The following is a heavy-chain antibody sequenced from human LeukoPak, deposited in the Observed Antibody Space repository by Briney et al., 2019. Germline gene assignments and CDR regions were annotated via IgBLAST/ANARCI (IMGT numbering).Heavy chain of an antibody. Sequence: GGSLRLSCAASGFSFSTYAMSWARQAPGKGLEWVSSISGSGGYTFYADSVKGRFTISRDNSKNTLYLQMNSLRAEDTAVYYCAKEAGERRQQQAADYWGQGSLVTVSS. J-gene: IGHJ4*02. D-gene: IGHD6-13*01. CDR1: GFSFSTYA. CDR2: ISGSGGYT. CDR3: AKEAGERRQQQAADY. V-gene: IGHV3-23*01.